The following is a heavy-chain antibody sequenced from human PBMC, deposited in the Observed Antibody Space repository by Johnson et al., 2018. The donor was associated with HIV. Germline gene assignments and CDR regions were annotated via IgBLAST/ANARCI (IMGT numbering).Heavy chain of an antibody. CDR3: AREERTTMIVAGGWAPHGAFDI. V-gene: IGHV3-20*04. D-gene: IGHD3-22*01. CDR1: GFTFDDYG. J-gene: IGHJ3*02. Sequence: MHLVESGGGVVRPGGSLRLSCAASGFTFDDYGMSWVRQAPGKGLEWVSGINWNGGSTGYADSVKGRFTISRDNAKNSLYLQMNSLRAEDTAFYYFAREERTTMIVAGGWAPHGAFDIWGQGTMVTVSS. CDR2: INWNGGST.